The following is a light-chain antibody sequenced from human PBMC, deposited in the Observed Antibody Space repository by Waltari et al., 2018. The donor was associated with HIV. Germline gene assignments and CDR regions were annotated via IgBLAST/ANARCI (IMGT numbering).Light chain of an antibody. J-gene: IGLJ3*02. CDR2: KDN. CDR3: AVWDESLDGWL. CDR1: SSNIERNY. V-gene: IGLV1-47*01. Sequence: QSELTQSPSASGTPGQRITISCSGSSSNIERNYVYWYKQFPGATPKVLIYKDNARPSGVPHRSSCSQSGTSASLLISGLRSDDEADYYCAVWDESLDGWLFGGGTKLTVL.